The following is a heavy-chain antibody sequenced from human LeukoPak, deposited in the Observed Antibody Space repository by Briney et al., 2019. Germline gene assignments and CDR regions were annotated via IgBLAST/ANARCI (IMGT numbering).Heavy chain of an antibody. J-gene: IGHJ4*02. Sequence: ASVKVSCKASGYTFTSYGISWVRQAPGQGLEWMGWISAYNGNTNYAQKLQGRVTMTTVTSTSTAYMELRSLRSDDTAVYYCARGGLYGSGSSPLDYWGQGTLVTVSS. CDR2: ISAYNGNT. V-gene: IGHV1-18*01. D-gene: IGHD3-10*01. CDR1: GYTFTSYG. CDR3: ARGGLYGSGSSPLDY.